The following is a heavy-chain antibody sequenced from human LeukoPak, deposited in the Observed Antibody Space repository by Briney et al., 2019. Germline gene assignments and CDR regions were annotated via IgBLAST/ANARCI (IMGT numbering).Heavy chain of an antibody. CDR1: GFTFSFYW. V-gene: IGHV3-74*01. CDR3: ARVTPFNYYYMDV. Sequence: GGSLKLSCPPSGFTFSFYWRPWFRQVPGKGLFWFSHMNSDGSSTTYADSVKGRFTISRDNAKNTLYLQMNSLRVDDSAVYYCARVTPFNYYYMDVWGKGTTVTVSS. CDR2: MNSDGSST. D-gene: IGHD5-18*01. J-gene: IGHJ6*03.